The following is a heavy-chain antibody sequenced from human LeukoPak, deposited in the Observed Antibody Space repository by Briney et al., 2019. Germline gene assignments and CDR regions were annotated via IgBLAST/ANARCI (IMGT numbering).Heavy chain of an antibody. CDR2: IYYSGST. D-gene: IGHD3-22*01. V-gene: IGHV4-30-4*01. J-gene: IGHJ4*02. CDR1: GGSISSGDYY. Sequence: SETLSLTCTVSGGSISSGDYYWSWIRQPPGKGLEWIGYIYYSGSTYYNPSLKSRVTISVDTSKNQFSLKLSSVTAADTAVYYCARVYYYDNSGYGKDYFDYWGQGTLVTVSS. CDR3: ARVYYYDNSGYGKDYFDY.